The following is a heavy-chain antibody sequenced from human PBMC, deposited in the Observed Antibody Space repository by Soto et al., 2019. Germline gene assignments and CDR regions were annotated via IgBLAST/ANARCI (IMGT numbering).Heavy chain of an antibody. CDR2: ISYDGSNK. CDR3: ARLDSYAY. J-gene: IGHJ4*02. Sequence: LRLSCAASGFTFSSYAMHWVRQAPGKGLEWVAVISYDGSNKYYADSVKGRFTISRDNSKNTLYLQMNSLRAEDTTVYYCARLDSYAYWGQGTLVTVSS. D-gene: IGHD3-22*01. V-gene: IGHV3-30-3*01. CDR1: GFTFSSYA.